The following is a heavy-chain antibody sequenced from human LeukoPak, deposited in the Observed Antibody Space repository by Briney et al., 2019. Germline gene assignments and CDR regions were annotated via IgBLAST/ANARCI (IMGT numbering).Heavy chain of an antibody. Sequence: SETLSLTCTVSGGSISSSSYYWGWIRQPPGKGLEWIGSIYYSGSTYYNPSLKSRVTISVDTSKNQFSLKLSSVTAADTAVYYCARDGITGTQNSFDPWGQGTLVTVSS. CDR2: IYYSGST. D-gene: IGHD1-20*01. J-gene: IGHJ5*02. CDR3: ARDGITGTQNSFDP. CDR1: GGSISSSSYY. V-gene: IGHV4-39*07.